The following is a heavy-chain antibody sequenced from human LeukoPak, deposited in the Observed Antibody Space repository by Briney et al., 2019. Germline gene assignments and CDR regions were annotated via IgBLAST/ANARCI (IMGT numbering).Heavy chain of an antibody. CDR2: ISSNGGST. Sequence: GGSLRLSCAASGFTFSNAWMSWVRQAPGKGLEYVSAISSNGGSTYYANSVKGRFTISRDNSKNTLYLQMGSLRAEDMAVYYCARDQVGYCSSTSCYVTAGYYYHCMDVWGKGTTVTVSS. D-gene: IGHD2-2*01. J-gene: IGHJ6*03. CDR1: GFTFSNAW. V-gene: IGHV3-64*01. CDR3: ARDQVGYCSSTSCYVTAGYYYHCMDV.